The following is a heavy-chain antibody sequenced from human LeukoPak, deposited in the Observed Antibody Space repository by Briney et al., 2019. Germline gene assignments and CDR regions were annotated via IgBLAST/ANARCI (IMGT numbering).Heavy chain of an antibody. V-gene: IGHV3-74*01. D-gene: IGHD6-6*01. CDR3: ARGPNSNWSGLYF. J-gene: IGHJ4*02. CDR2: ISPTGSTT. CDR1: GFSFSGHW. Sequence: GGSLRLSCTASGFSFSGHWMHWARQLPGKGLVWVSRISPTGSTTSYADSVKGRFTVSRDNAKNTLYLQVNNLRAEDTAVYYCARGPNSNWSGLYFWGQGTLLTASS.